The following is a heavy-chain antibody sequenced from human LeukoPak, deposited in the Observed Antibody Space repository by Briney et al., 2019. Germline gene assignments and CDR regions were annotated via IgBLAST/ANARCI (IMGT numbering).Heavy chain of an antibody. V-gene: IGHV4-31*03. D-gene: IGHD2-21*01. CDR2: IYYSGST. J-gene: IGHJ4*02. Sequence: TSQTLSLTCTVSGCSISSGGYYWSWIRQHPGKRLEWIGYIYYSGSTYYNPSLKSRVTISVDTSKNQFSLKLSSVTAADTAVYYCARDLRLGELSYFDYWGQGTLVTVSS. CDR3: ARDLRLGELSYFDY. CDR1: GCSISSGGYY.